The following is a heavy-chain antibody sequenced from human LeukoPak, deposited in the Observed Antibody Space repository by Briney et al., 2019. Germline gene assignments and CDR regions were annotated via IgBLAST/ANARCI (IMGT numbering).Heavy chain of an antibody. CDR2: INAGNGNT. CDR1: GYTFTSYA. CDR3: ARGEEGDPYGDYLYYYYYGMDV. V-gene: IGHV1-3*01. Sequence: ASVKVSCKASGYTFTSYAMHWVRQAPGQRLEWMGWINAGNGNTKYSQKFQGRVTITRDTSASTAYMELSSLRSEDTAVYYCARGEEGDPYGDYLYYYYYGMDVWGQGTTVTVSS. J-gene: IGHJ6*02. D-gene: IGHD4-17*01.